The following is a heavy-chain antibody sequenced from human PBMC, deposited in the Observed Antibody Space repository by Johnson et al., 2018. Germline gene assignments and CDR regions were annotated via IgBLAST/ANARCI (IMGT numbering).Heavy chain of an antibody. CDR1: GYTFTSYD. J-gene: IGHJ1*01. D-gene: IGHD6-19*01. Sequence: QVQLVQSGAEVKKPGASVKVSCKASGYTFTSYDINWVRQATGQGLEWMGWMNPNSDNIAYAQKFQGRVTMTRNTSISTAYMQMNSLRAEDTAVYYCARNPELIAVAPNFQHWGQGTLVTVSS. V-gene: IGHV1-8*01. CDR3: ARNPELIAVAPNFQH. CDR2: MNPNSDNI.